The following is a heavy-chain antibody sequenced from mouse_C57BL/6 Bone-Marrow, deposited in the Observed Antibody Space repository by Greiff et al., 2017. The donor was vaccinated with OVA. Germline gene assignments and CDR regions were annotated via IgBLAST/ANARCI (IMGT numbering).Heavy chain of an antibody. V-gene: IGHV2-2*01. CDR1: GFSLTSYG. CDR2: IWSGGST. J-gene: IGHJ4*01. Sequence: QVQLKQSGPGLVQPSQSLSITCTVSGFSLTSYGVHWVRQSPCPGLEWLGVIWSGGSTDYNAAFISRLSISKDNSKSQAFLKMNSLQAADTATYYCARDKEVRRGRDCYALAYWGQGTPVTVSA. CDR3: ARDKEVRRGRDCYALAY. D-gene: IGHD2-13*01.